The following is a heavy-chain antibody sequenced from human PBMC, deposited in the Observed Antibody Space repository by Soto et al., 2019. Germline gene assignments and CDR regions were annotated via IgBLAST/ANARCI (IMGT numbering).Heavy chain of an antibody. D-gene: IGHD6-6*01. V-gene: IGHV1-18*01. J-gene: IGHJ6*02. CDR1: GYTFTSYG. Sequence: ASVKVSCKASGYTFTSYGISWVRQAPGQGLEWMGWISAYNGNTNYAQKLQGRVTMTTDTSTSTAYMELRSLRSDDTAVYYCARDQVSSDSSSSPYYYYYGMDVWGQGTTVTVSS. CDR2: ISAYNGNT. CDR3: ARDQVSSDSSSSPYYYYYGMDV.